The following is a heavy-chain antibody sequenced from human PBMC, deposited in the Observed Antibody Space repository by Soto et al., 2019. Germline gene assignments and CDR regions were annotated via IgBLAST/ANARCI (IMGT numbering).Heavy chain of an antibody. CDR3: ARGPPGAVAGTLDY. CDR1: GGTFSSYT. Sequence: SVKVSCKASGGTFSSYTISWVRQAPGQGLEWMGRVIPILGIANYAQKFQGRVTITADKSTSTAYMELSSLRSEDTAVYYCARGPPGAVAGTLDYWGQGTLVTDSS. CDR2: VIPILGIA. D-gene: IGHD6-19*01. J-gene: IGHJ4*02. V-gene: IGHV1-69*02.